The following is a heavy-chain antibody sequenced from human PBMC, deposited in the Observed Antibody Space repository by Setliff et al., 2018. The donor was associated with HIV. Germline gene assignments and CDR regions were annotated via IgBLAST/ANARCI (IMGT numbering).Heavy chain of an antibody. J-gene: IGHJ6*02. CDR1: GYSISSGYY. D-gene: IGHD3-10*01. CDR2: IHHSGNT. CDR3: ARDYLYYNMYNGSPVYGMDV. V-gene: IGHV4-38-2*02. Sequence: SETLSLTCPVSGYSISSGYYWGWIRQPPGRGLEWIGAIHHSGNTYYNPSLKSRVTISVDTSKNSLYLQMNSLRVEDTAVYYCARDYLYYNMYNGSPVYGMDVWGQGTTVTVSS.